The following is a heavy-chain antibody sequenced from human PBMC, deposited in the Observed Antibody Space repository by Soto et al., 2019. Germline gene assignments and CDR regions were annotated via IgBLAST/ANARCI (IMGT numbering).Heavy chain of an antibody. V-gene: IGHV5-10-1*01. J-gene: IGHJ4*02. CDR2: IDPSDSYT. D-gene: IGHD2-15*01. CDR3: ARSYCSGGSCYYFDY. CDR1: GYSFTSYW. Sequence: GESLKISCKGSGYSFTSYWISWVRQMPGKGLEWMGRIDPSDSYTNYSPSFQGHVTISADKSISTAYLQWSSLKASDTAMYYCARSYCSGGSCYYFDYWGQGTLVTVSS.